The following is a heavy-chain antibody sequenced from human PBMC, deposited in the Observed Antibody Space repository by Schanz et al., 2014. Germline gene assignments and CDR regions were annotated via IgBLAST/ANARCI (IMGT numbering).Heavy chain of an antibody. J-gene: IGHJ4*02. CDR3: ARGVRIDY. CDR1: GFTFISYD. Sequence: AQLVESGGGAAQPGRSLRLSCVASGFTFISYDIHWVRQAPGKGLEWVANIKQDGSEKYYVDSVKGRFTNSRDNAKNSLYLQMNSLTAEDTAVYYCARGVRIDYWGQGTLVTVSS. D-gene: IGHD3-3*01. CDR2: IKQDGSEK. V-gene: IGHV3-7*01.